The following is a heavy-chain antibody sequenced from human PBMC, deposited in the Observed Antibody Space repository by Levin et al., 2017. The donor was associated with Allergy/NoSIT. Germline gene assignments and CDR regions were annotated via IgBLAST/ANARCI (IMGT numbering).Heavy chain of an antibody. CDR3: TTLGDYFDS. D-gene: IGHD3-16*01. J-gene: IGHJ4*02. CDR1: GSTFGGSA. CDR2: IRTKAKNYAT. V-gene: IGHV3-73*01. Sequence: GGSLRLSCAASGSTFGGSAIHWVRQASGKGLEWVGRIRTKAKNYATAYGASVNGRFTISRDDSKAYLQMHSLKTEDTAMYYCTTLGDYFDSWGQGTLVPVSS.